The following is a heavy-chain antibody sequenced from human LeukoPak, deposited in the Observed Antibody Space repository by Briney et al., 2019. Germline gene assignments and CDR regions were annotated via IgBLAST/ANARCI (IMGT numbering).Heavy chain of an antibody. CDR2: ISSSGSTI. D-gene: IGHD2-21*01. CDR1: GFAFSSYE. J-gene: IGHJ6*04. Sequence: GGSLRLSCAASGFAFSSYEMNWVRQAPGKGLEWVSYISSSGSTIYYADSVKGRFTISRDNAKNSLYLQMNSLRAEDTAVYYCARESRRGLSITYYYGMDVWGKGTTVTVSP. CDR3: ARESRRGLSITYYYGMDV. V-gene: IGHV3-48*03.